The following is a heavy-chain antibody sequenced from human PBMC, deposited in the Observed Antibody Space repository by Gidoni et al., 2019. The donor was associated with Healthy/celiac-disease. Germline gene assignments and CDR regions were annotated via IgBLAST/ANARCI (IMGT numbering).Heavy chain of an antibody. D-gene: IGHD4-17*01. CDR2: IYYSGST. V-gene: IGHV4-59*01. J-gene: IGHJ6*02. CDR1: GGSISSYY. CDR3: ARGGDYGDYSEPSDYYYYGMDV. Sequence: QVQLQESGPGLVKPSETLSLTCTVSGGSISSYYWSWIRQPPGKGLEWIGYIYYSGSTNYNPSLKSRVTISVDTPKNQFSLKLSSVTAADTAVYYCARGGDYGDYSEPSDYYYYGMDVWGQGTTVTVSS.